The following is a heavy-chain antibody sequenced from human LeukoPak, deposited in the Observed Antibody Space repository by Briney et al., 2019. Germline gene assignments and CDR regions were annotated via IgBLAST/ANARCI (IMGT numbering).Heavy chain of an antibody. J-gene: IGHJ4*02. CDR3: ARDAGRTGTTSQRYYFDY. V-gene: IGHV7-4-1*02. D-gene: IGHD1-1*01. Sequence: GASVKVSCKASGYTFTSYGISWVRQAPGQGLEWMGWINTNTGNPTYAQGFTGRFVFSLDTSVSTAYLQISSLKAEDTAVYYCARDAGRTGTTSQRYYFDYWGQGTLVTVSS. CDR1: GYTFTSYG. CDR2: INTNTGNP.